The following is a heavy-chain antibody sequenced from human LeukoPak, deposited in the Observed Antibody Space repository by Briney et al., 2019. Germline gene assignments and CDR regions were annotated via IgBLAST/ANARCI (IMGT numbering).Heavy chain of an antibody. CDR2: ISGRSSTI. V-gene: IGHV3-48*01. Sequence: GGSLRLSCAASAFTFSDYSMNWVRQAPGKGLEWISYISGRSSTIYYADSVRGRFTISRDNAKNSMYLQMNSLRAEDAAVYYCARDRLTSGSYFFDYWGQGTLVTVSS. CDR1: AFTFSDYS. J-gene: IGHJ4*02. D-gene: IGHD1-26*01. CDR3: ARDRLTSGSYFFDY.